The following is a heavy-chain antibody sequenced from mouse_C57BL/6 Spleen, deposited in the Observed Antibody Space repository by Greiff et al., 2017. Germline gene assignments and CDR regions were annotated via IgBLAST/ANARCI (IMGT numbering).Heavy chain of an antibody. CDR2: ISDGGSYT. V-gene: IGHV5-4*01. Sequence: EVHLVESGGGLVKPGGSLKLSCAASGFTFSSYAMSWVRQTPEKRLEWVATISDGGSYTYYPDNVKGRFTISRDNAKNNLYLQMSHLKSEDTAMYYCARDNDGYYGAMDYWGQGTSVTVSS. CDR1: GFTFSSYA. J-gene: IGHJ4*01. D-gene: IGHD2-3*01. CDR3: ARDNDGYYGAMDY.